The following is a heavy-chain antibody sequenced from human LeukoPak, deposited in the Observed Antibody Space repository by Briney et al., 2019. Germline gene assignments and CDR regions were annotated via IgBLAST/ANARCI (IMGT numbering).Heavy chain of an antibody. J-gene: IGHJ6*03. CDR3: AREGHYDILTGYSPVEYYFYYMDV. CDR2: ISSDGVEK. Sequence: GGSLRLSCAASGFTFSSNGMRWVRQTPGKGLEWVAAISSDGVEKHYADSVKGRFTISRDNSKSTLYLQMNSLRAEDTALYYCAREGHYDILTGYSPVEYYFYYMDVWGKGTPVTVSS. CDR1: GFTFSSNG. V-gene: IGHV3-30*19. D-gene: IGHD3-9*01.